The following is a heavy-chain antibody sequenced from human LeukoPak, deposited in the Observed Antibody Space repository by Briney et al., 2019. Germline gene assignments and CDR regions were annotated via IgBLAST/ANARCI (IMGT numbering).Heavy chain of an antibody. V-gene: IGHV1-18*01. D-gene: IGHD3-22*01. CDR1: GYTFTSYG. CDR3: ARGPYYYDSSGYHFDY. CDR2: ISAYNGNT. Sequence: GASVKVSCKASGYTFTSYGISWVRQAPGQGLEWMGWISAYNGNTNYAQKLQGRVTMTTDTSTSTAYMELRSLRSDDTAGYYCARGPYYYDSSGYHFDYWGQGTLVTVSS. J-gene: IGHJ4*02.